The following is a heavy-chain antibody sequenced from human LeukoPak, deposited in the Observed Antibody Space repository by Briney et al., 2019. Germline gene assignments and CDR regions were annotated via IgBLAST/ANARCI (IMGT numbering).Heavy chain of an antibody. CDR3: ARDLTIFGVGHNWFDP. V-gene: IGHV1-69*13. Sequence: SVKVSCKASGGTFSSYAISWVRQAPGQGLEWMGGTIPIFGTANYAQKFQGRVTITADESTSTAYMELSSLRSEDTAVYYCARDLTIFGVGHNWFDPWGQGTLVTVSS. CDR1: GGTFSSYA. CDR2: TIPIFGTA. J-gene: IGHJ5*02. D-gene: IGHD3-3*01.